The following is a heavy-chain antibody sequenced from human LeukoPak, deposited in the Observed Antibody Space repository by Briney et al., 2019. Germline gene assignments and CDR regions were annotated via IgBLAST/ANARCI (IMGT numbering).Heavy chain of an antibody. CDR3: ARYVSGSRSLRGLGGWFDP. D-gene: IGHD3-16*01. CDR1: GGSICTSSYY. CDR2: IYYSGST. J-gene: IGHJ5*02. V-gene: IGHV4-39*07. Sequence: TSETLSLTCTVSGGSICTSSYYWGWIRQPPGKGLEWIGSIYYSGSTYYNPSLKSRVTISVDTSKNQFSLKLSSVTAADTAVYYCARYVSGSRSLRGLGGWFDPWGQGTLVTVSS.